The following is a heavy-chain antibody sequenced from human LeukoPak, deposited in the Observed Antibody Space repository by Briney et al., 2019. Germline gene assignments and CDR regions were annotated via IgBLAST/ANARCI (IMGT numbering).Heavy chain of an antibody. J-gene: IGHJ4*02. V-gene: IGHV4-30-2*01. CDR3: ARGGWLQFLYYFDY. D-gene: IGHD5-24*01. Sequence: PSQTLSLTCTVSGGSISSGGYYWSWIRQPPGKGLEWIGYIYHSGSTYYNPSLKSRVTISVDRSKNQFSLKLSSVTAADTAVYYCARGGWLQFLYYFDYWGQGTLVTVSS. CDR1: GGSISSGGYY. CDR2: IYHSGST.